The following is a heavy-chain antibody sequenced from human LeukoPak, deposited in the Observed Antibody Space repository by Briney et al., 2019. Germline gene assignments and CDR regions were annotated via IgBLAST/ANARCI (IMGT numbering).Heavy chain of an antibody. Sequence: ASVKVSCKASGYTFTGYYMHWVRQAPGQGLEWMGWINPNSGGTNYAQKLQGRVTMTTDTSTSTAYMELRSLRSDDTAVYYCARVSSKYYYDSSGLDYWGQGTLVTVSS. CDR2: INPNSGGT. D-gene: IGHD3-22*01. V-gene: IGHV1-2*02. CDR3: ARVSSKYYYDSSGLDY. J-gene: IGHJ4*02. CDR1: GYTFTGYY.